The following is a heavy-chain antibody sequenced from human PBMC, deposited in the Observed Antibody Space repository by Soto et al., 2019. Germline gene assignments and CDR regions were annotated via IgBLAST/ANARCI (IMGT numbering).Heavy chain of an antibody. CDR1: GGTFSSSA. V-gene: IGHV1-69*06. CDR3: ARERPGRGKAV. D-gene: IGHD1-26*01. CDR2: IIPVFGTA. Sequence: QVQLVQSGAEVKKPGSSVKVSCKASGGTFSSSAISWVRQAPGQGLEWMGAIIPVFGTAHYAQKFQGRVTITAEKPASTAYMELSGLRAEDTAVSYCARERPGRGKAVWAHGPTVTVSS. J-gene: IGHJ6*02.